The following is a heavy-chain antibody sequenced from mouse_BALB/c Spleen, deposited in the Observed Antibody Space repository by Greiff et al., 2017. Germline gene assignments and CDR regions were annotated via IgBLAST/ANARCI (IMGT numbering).Heavy chain of an antibody. CDR3: ARRGTAVGPFGY. Sequence: QVQLQQSGAELVRPGSSVKISCTASGYAFSSYWMNWVKQRPGQGLEWIGQIYPGDGDTNYNGKFKGKATLTADKSSSTAYMQLSSLTSEDSAVYFFARRGTAVGPFGYWGQGTTLTVSS. J-gene: IGHJ2*01. D-gene: IGHD1-1*01. CDR2: IYPGDGDT. V-gene: IGHV1-80*01. CDR1: GYAFSSYW.